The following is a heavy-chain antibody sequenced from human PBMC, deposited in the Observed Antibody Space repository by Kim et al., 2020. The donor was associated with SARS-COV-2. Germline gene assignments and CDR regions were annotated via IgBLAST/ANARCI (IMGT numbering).Heavy chain of an antibody. CDR1: GGSFSGYS. CDR3: SRAGGGRLYDPLFDYF. CDR2: MNLSYSA. D-gene: IGHD3-16*01. V-gene: IGHV4-34*01. J-gene: IGHJ4*01. Sequence: SETLSLTCAVYGGSFSGYSWCWIRHRQRQGLGWVWKMNLSYSANYNQSLKLRVTVSISTSKTQFSLNLSLVTVTDTATYFCSRAGGGRLYDPLFDYF.